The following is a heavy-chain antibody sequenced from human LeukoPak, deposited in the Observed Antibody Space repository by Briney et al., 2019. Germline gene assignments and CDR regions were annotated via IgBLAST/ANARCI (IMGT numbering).Heavy chain of an antibody. CDR2: IYYSGST. J-gene: IGHJ4*02. CDR3: ARDWNYGGSVGY. V-gene: IGHV4-39*06. D-gene: IGHD1-7*01. CDR1: GGSISSSSYY. Sequence: TPSETLSLTCTVSGGSISSSSYYWGWIRQPPGKGLEWIGSIYYSGSTYYNPSLKSRVTISVDTSKNQFPLKLSSVTAADTAVYYCARDWNYGGSVGYWGQGTLVTVSS.